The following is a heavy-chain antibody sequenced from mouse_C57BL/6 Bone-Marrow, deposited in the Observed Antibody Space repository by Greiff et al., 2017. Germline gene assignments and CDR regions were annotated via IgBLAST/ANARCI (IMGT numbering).Heavy chain of an antibody. Sequence: QVQLKESGAELARPGASVKLSCKASGYTFTSYGISWVKQRTGQGLEWIGEIYPRSGNTYYNEKFKGKATLTADKSSSTAYMGRRSLTAEDSAVYVCERNERFAYWGQGTLVTVSA. CDR2: IYPRSGNT. CDR1: GYTFTSYG. CDR3: ERNERFAY. V-gene: IGHV1-81*01. J-gene: IGHJ3*01.